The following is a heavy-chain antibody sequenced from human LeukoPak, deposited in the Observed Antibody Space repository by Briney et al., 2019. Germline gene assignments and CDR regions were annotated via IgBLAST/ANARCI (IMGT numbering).Heavy chain of an antibody. CDR2: ISYDGSNK. V-gene: IGHV3-30*03. J-gene: IGHJ4*02. D-gene: IGHD6-6*01. CDR3: ARGPGRSSSFPEDY. CDR1: GFTFSSYG. Sequence: GGSLRLSCAASGFTFSSYGMHWVRQAPGKGLEWVAVISYDGSNKYYADSVKGRFTISRDNSKNTLYLQMNSLRAEDTAVYYWARGPGRSSSFPEDYWGQGTLVTVSS.